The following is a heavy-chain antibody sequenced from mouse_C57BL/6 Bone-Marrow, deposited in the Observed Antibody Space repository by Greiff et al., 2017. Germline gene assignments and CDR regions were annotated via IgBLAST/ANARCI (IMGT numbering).Heavy chain of an antibody. CDR2: ISSGSSTI. V-gene: IGHV5-17*02. J-gene: IGHJ2*01. Sequence: EVQRVESGGGLVQPGGSRKLSCAASGFTFSSFGMHWVRQAPEKGLEWVAYISSGSSTIYYADTVKGRFTISRDNPKNTLFLQMTSLRSEDKAMYYCARREYYYGSLDYWGQGTTLTVSS. CDR3: ARREYYYGSLDY. CDR1: GFTFSSFG. D-gene: IGHD1-1*01.